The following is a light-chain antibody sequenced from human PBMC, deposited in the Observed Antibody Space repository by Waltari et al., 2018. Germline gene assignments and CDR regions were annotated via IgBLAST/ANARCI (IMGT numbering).Light chain of an antibody. J-gene: IGLJ3*02. V-gene: IGLV2-14*03. CDR3: SSYTSNISWV. CDR1: SSDIGGYNY. Sequence: QSALAQPASVSGIPGQSISISCTGTSSDIGGYNYVSWYQQHSGKAPKVILYDVPYRPPGISNRLSGSKSGNTASLTIYGLQAEDEAYYYCSSYTSNISWVFGGGTKLTVL. CDR2: DVP.